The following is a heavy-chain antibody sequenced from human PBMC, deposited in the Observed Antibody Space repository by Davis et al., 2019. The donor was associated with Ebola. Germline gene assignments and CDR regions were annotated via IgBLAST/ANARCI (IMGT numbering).Heavy chain of an antibody. CDR3: ARGTGLVLDY. CDR1: GGSISNYY. Sequence: MPSETLSLTCTVSGGSISNYYWTWIRQPPGKGLEWIGYMFNGGSTNYNPSLKSRVTISLDTSKNQFSLMLTSVTAADTAVYYCARGTGLVLDYWGQGTLVTVSS. D-gene: IGHD3/OR15-3a*01. CDR2: MFNGGST. V-gene: IGHV4-59*01. J-gene: IGHJ4*02.